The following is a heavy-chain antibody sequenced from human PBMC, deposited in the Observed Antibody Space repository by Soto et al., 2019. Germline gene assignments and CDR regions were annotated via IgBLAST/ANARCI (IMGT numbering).Heavy chain of an antibody. J-gene: IGHJ5*02. V-gene: IGHV2-26*01. CDR3: ASSYSTSWYWFAP. D-gene: IGHD6-13*01. Sequence: QVTVKESGPVLVKPTETLTLTCTVSGFSLSNAGLGVSWIRQPPGKALEWLAHIFSNDEQSYSTSLKSRLTISKDTSQSQVVLIMTTMDPVDTATYYCASSYSTSWYWFAPWGQGTLVTVSS. CDR1: GFSLSNAGLG. CDR2: IFSNDEQ.